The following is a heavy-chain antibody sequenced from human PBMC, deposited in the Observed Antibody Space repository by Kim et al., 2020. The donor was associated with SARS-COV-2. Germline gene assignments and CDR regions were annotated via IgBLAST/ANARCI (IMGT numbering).Heavy chain of an antibody. D-gene: IGHD3-10*01. CDR2: IYHSGST. V-gene: IGHV4-30-2*01. J-gene: IGHJ4*02. CDR1: GGSISSGGYS. Sequence: SETLSLTCAVSGGSISSGGYSWSWIRQPPGKGLEWIGYIYHSGSTYYNPSLKSRVTISVDRSKNQFSLKLSSVTAADTAVYYCARGPGRWGYFDYWGQGTLVTVSS. CDR3: ARGPGRWGYFDY.